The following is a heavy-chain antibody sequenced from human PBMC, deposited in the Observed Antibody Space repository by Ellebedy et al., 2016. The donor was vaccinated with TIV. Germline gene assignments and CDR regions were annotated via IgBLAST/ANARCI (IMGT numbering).Heavy chain of an antibody. J-gene: IGHJ4*02. CDR1: GFAFSSFV. CDR3: AKDGRMSYGYVFDN. CDR2: ISGIGTGT. V-gene: IGHV3-23*01. Sequence: GGSLRLXXSASGFAFSSFVMSWVRQAPGKGLEWVSAISGIGTGTYYTNSVKGRFTISRDNSKKVVYLQMNSLRVDDTAVYYCAKDGRMSYGYVFDNWGQGIVVTVSS. D-gene: IGHD3-16*01.